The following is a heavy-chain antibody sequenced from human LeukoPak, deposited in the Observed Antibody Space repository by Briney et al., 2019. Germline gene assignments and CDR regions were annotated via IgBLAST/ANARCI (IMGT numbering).Heavy chain of an antibody. CDR1: GFTFSSYG. CDR2: ISYDGSNK. CDR3: AKEGSIFGVVIRPYYFDY. V-gene: IGHV3-30*18. Sequence: GGSLRLSCAASGFTFSSYGMHWARQAPGKGLEWVAVISYDGSNKYYADSVKGRFTISRDNSKNTLYLQMNSLRAEDTAVYYCAKEGSIFGVVIRPYYFDYWGQGTLVTVSS. D-gene: IGHD3-3*01. J-gene: IGHJ4*02.